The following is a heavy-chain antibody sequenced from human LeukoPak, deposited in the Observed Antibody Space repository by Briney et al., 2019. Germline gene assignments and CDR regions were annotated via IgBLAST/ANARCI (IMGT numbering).Heavy chain of an antibody. CDR1: GGSISTYY. J-gene: IGHJ3*01. D-gene: IGHD2-21*02. V-gene: IGHV4-59*01. CDR2: IYYTGSS. CDR3: VRRVVVVTADDKSDAFDV. Sequence: SETLSLTCTVSGGSISTYYWNWIRQPPGEGLEWIGYIYYTGSSNYNPSLKSRVTISLDTSKNQFSLKLSSVTAADAAVYYCVRRVVVVTADDKSDAFDVWGQGTVVTVSS.